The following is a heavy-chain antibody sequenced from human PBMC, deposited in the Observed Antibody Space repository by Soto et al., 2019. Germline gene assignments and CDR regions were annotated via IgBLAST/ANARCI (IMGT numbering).Heavy chain of an antibody. CDR1: GFIFARYA. CDR3: AKGDYYDISGYAY. V-gene: IGHV3-23*01. D-gene: IGHD3-22*01. J-gene: IGHJ4*02. CDR2: ISGSGDTT. Sequence: EVHLLESGGGLVQPGGSLRLSCAASGFIFARYAMSWVRQAPGKGLEWVSSISGSGDTTYYVDSVKGRFTISSDNSKNTLYLQINSLRAEDMAVYYCAKGDYYDISGYAYWGQGTLVTVSS.